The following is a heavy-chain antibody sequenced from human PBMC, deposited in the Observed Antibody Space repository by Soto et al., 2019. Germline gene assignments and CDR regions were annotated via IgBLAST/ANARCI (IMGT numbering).Heavy chain of an antibody. CDR3: VRGESLNFDY. V-gene: IGHV3-20*04. D-gene: IGHD1-26*01. J-gene: IGHJ4*02. CDR2: VNWNGGST. CDR1: GFTFDDYV. Sequence: EVQLVESGGGVLRPGGSLRLSCAASGFTFDDYVMSWARQAPGKGLEWVSGVNWNGGSTGYADSVKGRFTISRDNAKNSRYLQMNSLRAEDTAFYYCVRGESLNFDYWGQGTLVTVSS.